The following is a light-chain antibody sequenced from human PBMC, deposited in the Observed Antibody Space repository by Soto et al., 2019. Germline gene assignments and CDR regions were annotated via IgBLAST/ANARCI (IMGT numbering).Light chain of an antibody. V-gene: IGKV2-28*01. J-gene: IGKJ4*01. CDR3: MQALQSPLS. CDR1: QSLLHSNGYNY. Sequence: DIVMTQSPLSLPVTPGEPASISCRSSQSLLHSNGYNYLDWYLQKPGQSPQLLIYLGSNRASGVTDRVSGGRSGTDFTLKISRVEAEDVGVYYCMQALQSPLSFGGGTNVEIK. CDR2: LGS.